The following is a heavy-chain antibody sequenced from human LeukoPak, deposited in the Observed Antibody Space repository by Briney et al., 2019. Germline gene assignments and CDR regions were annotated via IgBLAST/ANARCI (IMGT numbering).Heavy chain of an antibody. CDR2: IYYSGST. D-gene: IGHD3-3*01. Sequence: SETLSLTCTVSGGSISSYYWSWIRQPPGKGLEWIGYIYYSGSTNYNPSLKSRVTISVDTSKNQFSLKLSSVTAADTAVYYCASVNYDFWSGYFGFDYWGQGTLVTVSS. CDR1: GGSISSYY. CDR3: ASVNYDFWSGYFGFDY. V-gene: IGHV4-59*01. J-gene: IGHJ4*02.